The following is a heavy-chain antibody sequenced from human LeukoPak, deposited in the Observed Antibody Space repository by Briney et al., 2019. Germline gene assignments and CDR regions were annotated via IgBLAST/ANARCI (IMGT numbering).Heavy chain of an antibody. Sequence: ASVKVSCKASGYTFTSYGISWVRQAPGQGLEWMGWISAYNGNTNYAQKLQGRVTMTRDTSTSTVYMDLSSLRSEDTAMYYCARDSFGDLLSPLDYWGQGTLVTVSS. J-gene: IGHJ4*02. V-gene: IGHV1-18*01. CDR1: GYTFTSYG. CDR2: ISAYNGNT. CDR3: ARDSFGDLLSPLDY. D-gene: IGHD3-10*01.